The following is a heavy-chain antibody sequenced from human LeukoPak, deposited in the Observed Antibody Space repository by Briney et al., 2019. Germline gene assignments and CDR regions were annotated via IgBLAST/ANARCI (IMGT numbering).Heavy chain of an antibody. J-gene: IGHJ6*03. CDR1: GYTFTSYG. D-gene: IGHD2-2*01. CDR3: ARSVGYCSSTSCYDDTYYYYYYYMDV. V-gene: IGHV1-18*01. Sequence: GASVKVSCKASGYTFTSYGISWVRQAPGQGLEWMGWISAYNGNTNYAQKLQGRVTMTTDTSTSTAYMELRSLRSDDTAVYYCARSVGYCSSTSCYDDTYYYYYYYMDVWGKGTTVTVSS. CDR2: ISAYNGNT.